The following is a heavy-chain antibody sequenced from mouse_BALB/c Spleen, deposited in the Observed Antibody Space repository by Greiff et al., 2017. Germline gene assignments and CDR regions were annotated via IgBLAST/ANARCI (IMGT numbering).Heavy chain of an antibody. CDR2: ISSGGSYT. Sequence: EVKVVESGGGLVKPGGSLKLSCAASGFTFSSYAMSWVRQTPEKRLEWVATISSGGSYTYYPDSVKGRFTISRDNAKNTLYLQMSSLRSEDTAMYYCARHGGMITTPWFAYWGQGTLVTVSA. D-gene: IGHD2-4*01. J-gene: IGHJ3*01. V-gene: IGHV5-9-3*01. CDR3: ARHGGMITTPWFAY. CDR1: GFTFSSYA.